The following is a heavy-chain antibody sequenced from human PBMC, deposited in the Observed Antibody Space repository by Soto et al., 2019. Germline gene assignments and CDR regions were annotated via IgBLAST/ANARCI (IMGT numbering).Heavy chain of an antibody. J-gene: IGHJ4*02. D-gene: IGHD3-9*01. CDR3: ARDADHNFDGLPQY. CDR1: GYTFTGYA. V-gene: IGHV1-3*03. Sequence: GASVKVSCKASGYTFTGYAMHWVRQAPGQRLEWMGWINAGNGNTKYSQKFQGRVTITRDTSASTAYMELSSLRSGDMAVYYCARDADHNFDGLPQYWGQGTLVTVSS. CDR2: INAGNGNT.